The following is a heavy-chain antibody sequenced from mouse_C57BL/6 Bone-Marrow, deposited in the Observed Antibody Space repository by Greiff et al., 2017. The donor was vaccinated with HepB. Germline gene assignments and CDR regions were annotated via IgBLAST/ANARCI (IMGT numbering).Heavy chain of an antibody. CDR3: ARSPLLLRSYWYIDV. CDR1: GFTFTDYY. J-gene: IGHJ1*03. V-gene: IGHV7-3*01. D-gene: IGHD1-1*01. Sequence: EVMLVESGGGLVQPGGSLSLSCAASGFTFTDYYMSWVRQPPGKALEWLGFIRNKANGYTTEYSASVKGRFTISRDNSQSILYLQMNALRAEDTATYYCARSPLLLRSYWYIDVWGTGTTVTVSS. CDR2: IRNKANGYTT.